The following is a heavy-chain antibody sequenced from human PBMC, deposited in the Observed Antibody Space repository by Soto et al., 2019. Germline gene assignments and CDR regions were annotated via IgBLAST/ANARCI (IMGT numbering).Heavy chain of an antibody. CDR2: MNPNSGNT. CDR3: RASSSWYPCFDP. Sequence: QVQLVQSGAEVKKPGASVKVSCKASGYTFTSYDINWVRQATGQGLEWMGWMNPNSGNTGYAQKFQGRVTMTRNTSISTSYMELSSLRSEDTAMYYCRASSSWYPCFDPWGQGTLVTVSS. D-gene: IGHD6-13*01. V-gene: IGHV1-8*01. CDR1: GYTFTSYD. J-gene: IGHJ5*02.